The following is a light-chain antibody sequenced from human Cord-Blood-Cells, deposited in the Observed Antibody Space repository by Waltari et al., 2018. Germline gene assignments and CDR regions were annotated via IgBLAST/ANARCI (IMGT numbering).Light chain of an antibody. CDR1: QSSSSY. CDR2: AAS. J-gene: IGKJ5*01. CDR3: QQSYSTPIT. Sequence: DIQMTQSPSSLSASVGDRVQITCRASQSSSSYLNWYQQKPGKAPKLLIYAASSLQSGVPSRFSGSGSGTDFTLTISSLQPEDFATYYCQQSYSTPITFGQGTRLEIK. V-gene: IGKV1-39*01.